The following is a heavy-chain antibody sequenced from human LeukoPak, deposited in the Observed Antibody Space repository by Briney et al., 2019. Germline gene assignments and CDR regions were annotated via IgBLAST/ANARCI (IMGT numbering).Heavy chain of an antibody. J-gene: IGHJ3*02. V-gene: IGHV4-30-4*01. CDR3: ARVGYCSSTSCYSIPI. CDR2: IYYSGRT. CDR1: GGSISSGDDY. D-gene: IGHD2-2*01. Sequence: SETLSLTCTVSGGSISSGDDYWTWIRQPPGKGLEWIGYIYYSGRTYYNPSLKSRVTISVDTSKNQFSLKLSSVTAADTAVYYCARVGYCSSTSCYSIPIWGQGTTVTVSS.